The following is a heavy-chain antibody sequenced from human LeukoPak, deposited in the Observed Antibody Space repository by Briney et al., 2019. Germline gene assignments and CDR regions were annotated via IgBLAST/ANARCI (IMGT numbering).Heavy chain of an antibody. Sequence: GGSLRLSCAASGFTFSDYYMSWIRQAPGKGLEWVSAISGSGNNTYYADSVKGRFTISRDNSKNTLYLQMNSLRAEDTAVYYCAKGQRITVFWSRGTLVTVSS. D-gene: IGHD3-10*02. CDR3: AKGQRITVF. J-gene: IGHJ2*01. CDR2: ISGSGNNT. V-gene: IGHV3-23*01. CDR1: GFTFSDYY.